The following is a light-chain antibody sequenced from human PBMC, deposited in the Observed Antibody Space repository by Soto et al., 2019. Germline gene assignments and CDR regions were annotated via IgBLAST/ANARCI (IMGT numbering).Light chain of an antibody. Sequence: QSALTQPAAVSGSPGQSITISCTGTSGDIGEYDYVSWFQQHAGKAPKLLIYEVHDRPSGVSNRFSGSKSGNTASLTISGLRAEDEADYFCSSYTTTSTYVFGTGTKVTV. CDR2: EVH. J-gene: IGLJ1*01. V-gene: IGLV2-14*01. CDR1: SGDIGEYDY. CDR3: SSYTTTSTYV.